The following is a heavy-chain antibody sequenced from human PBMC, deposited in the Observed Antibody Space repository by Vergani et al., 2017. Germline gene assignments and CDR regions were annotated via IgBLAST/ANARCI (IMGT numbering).Heavy chain of an antibody. CDR1: VFTFSSYG. CDR2: ISYDGSNK. V-gene: IGHV3-30*18. J-gene: IGHJ4*02. D-gene: IGHD2-8*01. CDR3: AKEVEMDLIDY. Sequence: QVQLVESGGGVVQPGRSLRLSCAASVFTFSSYGMHWVRQALGKGLEWVAVISYDGSNKYYADSVKGRFTISRDKSKNALYLQMNRLRAEDTAVYYCAKEVEMDLIDYWGQGTLVTVSS.